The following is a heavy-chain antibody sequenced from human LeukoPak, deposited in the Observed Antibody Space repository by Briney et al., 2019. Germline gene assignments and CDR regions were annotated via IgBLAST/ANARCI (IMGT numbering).Heavy chain of an antibody. J-gene: IGHJ3*02. Sequence: SETLSLTCTVSGGSISSSRYYWRWIRQPPGKGLEWIGSIYYSGSTYYNPSLKSRVTISVDTSKNQFSLKLSAVTAADTAVYYCARVPLGTDAFDIWGQGTMATVSS. V-gene: IGHV4-39*07. D-gene: IGHD3-16*01. CDR1: GGSISSSRYY. CDR2: IYYSGST. CDR3: ARVPLGTDAFDI.